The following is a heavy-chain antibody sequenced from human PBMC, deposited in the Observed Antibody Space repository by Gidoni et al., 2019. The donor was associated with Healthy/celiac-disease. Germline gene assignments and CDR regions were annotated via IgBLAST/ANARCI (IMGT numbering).Heavy chain of an antibody. CDR2: MNPNIGNT. CDR1: GYTFTSYD. D-gene: IGHD6-13*01. CDR3: ARGLESAAANTSSSWYVWPNSYYYGMDV. V-gene: IGHV1-8*01. J-gene: IGHJ6*02. Sequence: QVQLVQSGAEGKKPGASVKVSCKASGYTFTSYDSNWVRQATGHGLEGRGWMNPNIGNTGYAQKFQGSVPLTRNTSLITSYLELSSLRSEDTAVYYCARGLESAAANTSSSWYVWPNSYYYGMDVWGQGPTVTVSS.